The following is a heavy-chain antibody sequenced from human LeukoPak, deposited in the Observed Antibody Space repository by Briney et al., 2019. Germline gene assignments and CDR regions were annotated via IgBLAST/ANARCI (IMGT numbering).Heavy chain of an antibody. CDR1: GGSISSSSYY. D-gene: IGHD2-15*01. V-gene: IGHV4-39*07. Sequence: SETLSLTCTVSGGSISSSSYYWGWIRQPPGKGLEWIGSIHYSGSTNYNPSLKSRVTISVDTSKNQFSLKLSSVTAADTAVYYCATDPVGYCSSDSCYSVDYWGQGTLVTVSS. J-gene: IGHJ4*02. CDR2: IHYSGST. CDR3: ATDPVGYCSSDSCYSVDY.